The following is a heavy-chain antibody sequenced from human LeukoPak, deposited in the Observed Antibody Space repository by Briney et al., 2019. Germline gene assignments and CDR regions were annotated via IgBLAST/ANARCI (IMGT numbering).Heavy chain of an antibody. D-gene: IGHD5-24*01. V-gene: IGHV1-8*03. Sequence: ASVKVSCKASGYSFTNYDINWVRQATGQGLEWMGWMNPKSGDTGYSQKFQGRVFITRDTSINTAYMELSSLGSDDTAVYYCARDLILRDGYNPKRGYFDYWGQGTLVTVSS. J-gene: IGHJ4*02. CDR2: MNPKSGDT. CDR3: ARDLILRDGYNPKRGYFDY. CDR1: GYSFTNYD.